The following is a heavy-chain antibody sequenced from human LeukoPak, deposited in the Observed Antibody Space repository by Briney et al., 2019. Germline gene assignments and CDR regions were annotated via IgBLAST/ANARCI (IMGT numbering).Heavy chain of an antibody. Sequence: PGGSLRLSCAASGFTFSSYGMHWVRQAPGKGLEGVAFIRYDGSNKYYADSVKGRFTISRDNSKNTLYLQMNSPRAEDTAVYYCAKDMNFVDTAMVRAFDIWGQGTMVTVSS. D-gene: IGHD5-18*01. J-gene: IGHJ3*02. CDR2: IRYDGSNK. V-gene: IGHV3-30*02. CDR3: AKDMNFVDTAMVRAFDI. CDR1: GFTFSSYG.